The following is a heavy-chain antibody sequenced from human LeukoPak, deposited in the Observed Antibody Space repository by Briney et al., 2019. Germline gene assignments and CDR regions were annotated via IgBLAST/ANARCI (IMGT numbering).Heavy chain of an antibody. CDR2: VSAYNGNT. CDR3: ERDQYNAYYYDSSGDAFDI. D-gene: IGHD3-22*01. Sequence: ASVKLSCKASGYTFTSYGISWGRQAPGQGLEWMGWVSAYNGNTNYAQKLQGRGTMTTDTSTSTAYMELRRLRSDDTAVYYCERDQYNAYYYDSSGDAFDIWGQGTMVTVSS. J-gene: IGHJ3*02. CDR1: GYTFTSYG. V-gene: IGHV1-18*01.